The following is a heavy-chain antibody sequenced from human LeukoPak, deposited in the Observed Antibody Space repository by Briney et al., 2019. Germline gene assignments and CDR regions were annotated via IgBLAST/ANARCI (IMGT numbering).Heavy chain of an antibody. D-gene: IGHD3-10*01. CDR2: AYYSGST. Sequence: SETLSLTCTVSGASINSSTYYWGWIRQPPGKGLEWIGSAYYSGSTYYNPSLKSRVTISVDTSKNQFSLRLSSVTAADTAVYYCARDFGSGSYYRIDYWDQGTLVTVSS. V-gene: IGHV4-39*07. CDR1: GASINSSTYY. J-gene: IGHJ4*02. CDR3: ARDFGSGSYYRIDY.